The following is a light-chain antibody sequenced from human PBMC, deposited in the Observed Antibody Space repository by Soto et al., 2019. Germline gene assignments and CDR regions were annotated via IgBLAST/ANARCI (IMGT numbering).Light chain of an antibody. CDR2: DAS. CDR3: QQRSNWPPYT. CDR1: QSVSSY. Sequence: EIVLTQSPATLSLSPGERATLSCRASQSVSSYLAWYQQKSGQAPRLLIYDASNRATGIPARFSGSGSGTVFTLSISSLEPEDFAVYYCQQRSNWPPYTFGQGTKLEIK. V-gene: IGKV3-11*01. J-gene: IGKJ2*01.